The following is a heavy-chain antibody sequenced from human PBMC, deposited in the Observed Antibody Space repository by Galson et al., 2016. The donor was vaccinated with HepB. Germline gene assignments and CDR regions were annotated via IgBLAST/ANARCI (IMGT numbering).Heavy chain of an antibody. CDR1: GYSFNMYW. D-gene: IGHD2-21*02. V-gene: IGHV5-51*01. J-gene: IGHJ6*02. CDR3: ARLFCGGDCSLFWYLYRGLDV. CDR2: IHPSDSDT. Sequence: QSGAEVKKPGESLKISCKGSGYSFNMYWIGWVRQIPGKGLEWMGIIHPSDSDTRYSPSFQGQVTISADKSISTAYLQWSSLKASDTAMYYCARLFCGGDCSLFWYLYRGLDVWGQGTTVTVSS.